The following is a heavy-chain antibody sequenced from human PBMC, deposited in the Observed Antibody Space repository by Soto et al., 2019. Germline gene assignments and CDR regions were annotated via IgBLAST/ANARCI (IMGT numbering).Heavy chain of an antibody. Sequence: QIQLVQSGAEVKKPGASVKVSCKTSGYTFTNYGVTWVRQAPGQGLEWMGWISSYNGNTNHVEKFQGRVTVTTDTSTSTAYLELRSLTSVDTALYFCARFCSTNSCYYRYTPFFDYWGQGTLITVSS. D-gene: IGHD3-22*01. CDR1: GYTFTNYG. CDR2: ISSYNGNT. J-gene: IGHJ4*02. CDR3: ARFCSTNSCYYRYTPFFDY. V-gene: IGHV1-18*04.